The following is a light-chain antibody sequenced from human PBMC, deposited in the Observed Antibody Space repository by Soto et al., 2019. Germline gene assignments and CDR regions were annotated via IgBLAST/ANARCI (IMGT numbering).Light chain of an antibody. V-gene: IGLV2-23*02. CDR1: SSDVGTYNL. CDR2: EVT. J-gene: IGLJ1*01. Sequence: QSALTQPASVSGSPGQSITISCTGSSSDVGTYNLVSWYQQHPGEAPKLMIYEVTKRPSGVSNRFSGSKSGNTASLTISGLQAEDEADYYCCSYAGRSYVFGTGTKVTVL. CDR3: CSYAGRSYV.